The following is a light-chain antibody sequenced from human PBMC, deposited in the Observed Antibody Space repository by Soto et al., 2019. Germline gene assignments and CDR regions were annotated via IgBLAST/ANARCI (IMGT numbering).Light chain of an antibody. CDR1: SSDVGGYNY. J-gene: IGLJ1*01. CDR3: SSYTSTNTPYV. CDR2: EVS. V-gene: IGLV2-14*01. Sequence: QSVLTQPASVSASPGQSITISCTGTSSDVGGYNYVSRFQQHPGKAPKLMIYEVSNRPSGVSNRFSGSKSDNTASLAISGLQAEDEADYYCSSYTSTNTPYVFGTGTKV.